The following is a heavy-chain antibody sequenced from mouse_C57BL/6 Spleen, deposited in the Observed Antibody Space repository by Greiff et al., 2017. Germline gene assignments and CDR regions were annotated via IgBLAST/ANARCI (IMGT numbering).Heavy chain of an antibody. D-gene: IGHD2-3*01. Sequence: VQLQQSGAELVRPGASVKLSCTASGFNIKDDYMHWVKQRPEQGLEWIGWIDPENGDTEYASKFQGKATITADTSSNTAYLQLSSLTSEDTAVYCCTTVDGYYWYFDVWGTGTTVTVSS. CDR2: IDPENGDT. J-gene: IGHJ1*03. CDR3: TTVDGYYWYFDV. V-gene: IGHV14-4*01. CDR1: GFNIKDDY.